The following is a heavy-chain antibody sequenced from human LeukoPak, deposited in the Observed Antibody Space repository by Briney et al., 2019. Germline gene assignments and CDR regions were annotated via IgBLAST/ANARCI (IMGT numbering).Heavy chain of an antibody. V-gene: IGHV3-11*01. Sequence: GGSLRLSCAASGFTFSDYYMSWIRQAPGKGLEWVSYISSSGSTIYYADSVKGRFTISRDNAKNSLYLQMNSLRAEDTAVYYCTRTREQWQVLDYWGQGTLVTVSS. CDR1: GFTFSDYY. CDR2: ISSSGSTI. D-gene: IGHD6-19*01. CDR3: TRTREQWQVLDY. J-gene: IGHJ4*02.